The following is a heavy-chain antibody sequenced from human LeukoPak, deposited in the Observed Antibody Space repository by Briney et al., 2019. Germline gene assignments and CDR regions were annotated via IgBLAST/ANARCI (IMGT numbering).Heavy chain of an antibody. Sequence: GGSLRLSCAASGFTFSSYWMSWVRQAPGKGLEWVANIKQDGSEKYYVDSVKGRFTISRDNSKNTLYLQMNSLRAEDTAVYYCAKVEAVTTPGYYYYMDVWGKGTTVTVSS. CDR2: IKQDGSEK. CDR1: GFTFSSYW. D-gene: IGHD4-17*01. V-gene: IGHV3-7*01. J-gene: IGHJ6*03. CDR3: AKVEAVTTPGYYYYMDV.